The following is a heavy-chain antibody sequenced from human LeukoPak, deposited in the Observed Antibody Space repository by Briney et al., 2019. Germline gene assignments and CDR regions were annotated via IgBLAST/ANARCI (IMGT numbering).Heavy chain of an antibody. Sequence: GESLKISCKGSGYRFTSSRIGWVRQMPGKGLEWMGIIYPGDSDTKYSPSFQGQVTISADKSITTAYLQWSSLKASDTAMYYCARRNYYDSSGYSDYWGQGTLVTVSS. CDR1: GYRFTSSR. D-gene: IGHD3-22*01. CDR3: ARRNYYDSSGYSDY. V-gene: IGHV5-51*01. J-gene: IGHJ4*02. CDR2: IYPGDSDT.